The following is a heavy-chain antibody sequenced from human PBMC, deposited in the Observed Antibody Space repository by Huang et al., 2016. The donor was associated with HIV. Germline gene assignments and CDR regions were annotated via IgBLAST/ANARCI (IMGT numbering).Heavy chain of an antibody. CDR2: SSSSSSYI. D-gene: IGHD2-8*01. V-gene: IGHV3-21*01. CDR3: AREAARCSDRNWYFDL. Sequence: GFTFSSYSMILVRQAPGKGLEWVSSSSSSSSYIDYSDSVKGRLSISRDNAKKSLYLQMNSLRAEDTAVYYCAREAARCSDRNWYFDLWGRGALVTVST. J-gene: IGHJ2*01. CDR1: GFTFSSYS.